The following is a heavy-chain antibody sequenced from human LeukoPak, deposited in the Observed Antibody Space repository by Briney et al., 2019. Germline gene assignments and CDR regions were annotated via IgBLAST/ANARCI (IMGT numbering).Heavy chain of an antibody. V-gene: IGHV1-8*01. J-gene: IGHJ6*02. CDR2: MNPNSGNT. CDR1: GYTFTSYD. D-gene: IGHD3-3*01. CDR3: ARGPGTGVVNFYYYYGMVV. Sequence: ASVKVSCKASGYTFTSYDINWVRQATGQGLEWMGWMNPNSGNTGYAQKFQGRVTMTRNTSISTAYTELSSLRSEDTAVYYCARGPGTGVVNFYYYYGMVVWGQGTTVTVSS.